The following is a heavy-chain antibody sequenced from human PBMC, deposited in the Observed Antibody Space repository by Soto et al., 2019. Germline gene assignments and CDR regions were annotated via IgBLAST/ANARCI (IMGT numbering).Heavy chain of an antibody. V-gene: IGHV3-30*18. CDR1: GFTFSSYG. J-gene: IGHJ6*02. Sequence: GGSLILSCASSGFTFSSYGMHWVRQAPGKGLEWVAVISYDGSNKYYADSVKGRFTISRDNSKNTLYLQMNSLRAEDTAVYYCAKDLTAPPPKPSHGMAVGAQGTTVTVS. CDR2: ISYDGSNK. CDR3: AKDLTAPPPKPSHGMAV.